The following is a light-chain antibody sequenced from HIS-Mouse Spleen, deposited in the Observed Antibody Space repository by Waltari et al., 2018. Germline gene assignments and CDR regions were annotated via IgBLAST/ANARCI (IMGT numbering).Light chain of an antibody. Sequence: SYVLTQPPSVSVAPGKTARITCGGNNIGRKSVNWYQQKPGQAPVLVVYDDSDRPSGIPERFSGSNSGNTATLTISRVEAGDEADYYCQVWDSSSDHVVFGGGTKLTVL. J-gene: IGLJ2*01. CDR2: DDS. CDR1: NIGRKS. CDR3: QVWDSSSDHVV. V-gene: IGLV3-21*03.